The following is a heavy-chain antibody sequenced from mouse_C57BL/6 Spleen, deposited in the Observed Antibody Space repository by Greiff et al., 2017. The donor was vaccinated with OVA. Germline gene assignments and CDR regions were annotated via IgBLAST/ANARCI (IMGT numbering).Heavy chain of an antibody. CDR3: ARSGGGGCSPWYFDV. CDR1: GYTFTSYG. V-gene: IGHV1-81*01. J-gene: IGHJ1*03. CDR2: IYPRSGNT. Sequence: QVQLQQSGAELARPGASVKLSCKASGYTFTSYGISWVKQRTGQGLEWIGEIYPRSGNTYYNEKFKGKATLTADKSSSTAYMELRGLTSEDSAVYFCARSGGGGCSPWYFDVWGTGTTVTVSS. D-gene: IGHD1-1*01.